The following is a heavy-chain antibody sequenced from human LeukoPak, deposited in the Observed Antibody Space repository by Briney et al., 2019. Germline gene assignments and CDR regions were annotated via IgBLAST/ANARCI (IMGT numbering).Heavy chain of an antibody. CDR1: GFTFSSYA. V-gene: IGHV3-23*01. D-gene: IGHD6-19*01. J-gene: IGHJ4*02. CDR3: AKDQRGGAFSSGWYSGGDY. CDR2: ICGSGGNT. Sequence: GGSLRLSCAASGFTFSSYAMSWVRQAPGKGLEWVSSICGSGGNTYYTDSVKGRFTISRDNSKNTMFLQMNSLRAEDTAIYYCAKDQRGGAFSSGWYSGGDYWGQGTLVTVSS.